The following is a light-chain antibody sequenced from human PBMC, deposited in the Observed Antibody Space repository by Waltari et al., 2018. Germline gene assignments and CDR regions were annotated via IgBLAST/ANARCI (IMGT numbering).Light chain of an antibody. Sequence: VLTQTPLSLSVTAGQPASMSCRSSESLQHKDGKTYLSWYLQRPGQPPQLLIYEVSDRCTGVPPRFSGSGSGTDFTLKISRVEPEDVGVYYCMQSLQLPLYTFGQGTKLEI. CDR1: ESLQHKDGKTY. J-gene: IGKJ2*01. V-gene: IGKV2D-29*01. CDR3: MQSLQLPLYT. CDR2: EVS.